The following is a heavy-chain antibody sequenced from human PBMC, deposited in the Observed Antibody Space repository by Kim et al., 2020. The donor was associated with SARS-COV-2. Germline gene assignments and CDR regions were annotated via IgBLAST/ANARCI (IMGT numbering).Heavy chain of an antibody. Sequence: GGSLRLSCVASGFTFDIYAMSWVRQAPGKGLEWVSVISGGGVNKFYADSVRGRFTISRDNSKNTLYLQMNSLRDEDTALYYCAKMVGMADYNYYYYYAM. CDR2: ISGGGVNK. V-gene: IGHV3-23*01. D-gene: IGHD3-16*01. CDR3: AKMVGMADYNYYYYYAM. CDR1: GFTFDIYA. J-gene: IGHJ6*01.